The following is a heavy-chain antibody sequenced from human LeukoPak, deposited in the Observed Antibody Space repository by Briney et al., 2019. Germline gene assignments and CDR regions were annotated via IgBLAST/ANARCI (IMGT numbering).Heavy chain of an antibody. V-gene: IGHV1-69*13. CDR3: ARGSYYGSGSYDY. CDR2: IIPIFGTA. D-gene: IGHD3-10*01. Sequence: SVKVSCKASGGTFSSYAISWVRQAPGQGLEWMGGIIPIFGTANYAQKFQGRVTITADESTSTAYMELSSLRSEDTAVYYCARGSYYGSGSYDYWGQGTLVTASS. J-gene: IGHJ4*02. CDR1: GGTFSSYA.